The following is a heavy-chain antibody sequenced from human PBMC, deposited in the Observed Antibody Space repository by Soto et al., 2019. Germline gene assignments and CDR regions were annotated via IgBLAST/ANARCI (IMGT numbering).Heavy chain of an antibody. CDR1: GGTFSSYA. Sequence: GASVKVSCKASGGTFSSYAISWVRQAPGQGLEWMGGIIPIFGTANYAQKFQGRVTITADESTSTAYMELSSLRSEDTAVYYCARDTYDHSNGMDYYYGMDVWGQGTTVTVSS. J-gene: IGHJ6*02. CDR3: ARDTYDHSNGMDYYYGMDV. V-gene: IGHV1-69*13. CDR2: IIPIFGTA. D-gene: IGHD4-4*01.